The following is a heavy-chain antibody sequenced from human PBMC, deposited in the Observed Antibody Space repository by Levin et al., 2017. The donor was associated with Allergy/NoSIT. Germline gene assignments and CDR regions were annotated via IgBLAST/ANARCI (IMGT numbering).Heavy chain of an antibody. J-gene: IGHJ5*02. CDR1: GGSISSYY. Sequence: SETLSLTCTVSGGSISSYYWSWIRQPPGKGLEWIGYIYYSGSTNYNPSLKSRVTISVDTSKNQFSLKLSSVTAADTAVYYCARELVWFGEGRFDPWGQGTLVTVSS. D-gene: IGHD3-10*01. V-gene: IGHV4-59*01. CDR2: IYYSGST. CDR3: ARELVWFGEGRFDP.